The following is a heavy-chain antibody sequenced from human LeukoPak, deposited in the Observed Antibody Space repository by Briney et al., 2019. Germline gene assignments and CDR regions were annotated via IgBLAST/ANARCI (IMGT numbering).Heavy chain of an antibody. CDR3: ASYNYYDSSGYYGRVY. V-gene: IGHV3-7*01. J-gene: IGHJ4*02. CDR1: GFTFSSYW. CDR2: IKQDGSEK. Sequence: GGSLRLSCAASGFTFSSYWMSRVRQAPGKGLEWVANIKQDGSEKHYVDSVKGRFTISRDNAKNSLYLQMNSLRAEDTAVYYCASYNYYDSSGYYGRVYWGQGTLVTVSS. D-gene: IGHD3-22*01.